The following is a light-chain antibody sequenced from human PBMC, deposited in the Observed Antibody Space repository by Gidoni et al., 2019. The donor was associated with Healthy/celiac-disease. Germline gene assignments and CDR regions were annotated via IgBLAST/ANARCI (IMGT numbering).Light chain of an antibody. CDR3: QQRSNGPPIT. J-gene: IGKJ5*01. V-gene: IGKV3-11*01. Sequence: EIVLTKSPATLSLSPGERATLSGRASQSVSSYLTWYHQKPGQAPRLLIYDASTRATGIPARFSGSGSGTDFTLTISSLEPEDFAVYYCQQRSNGPPITFGQGTRLEIK. CDR2: DAS. CDR1: QSVSSY.